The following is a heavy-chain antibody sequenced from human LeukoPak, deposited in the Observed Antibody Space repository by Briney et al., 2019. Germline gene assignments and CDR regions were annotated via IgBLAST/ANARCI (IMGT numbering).Heavy chain of an antibody. CDR3: AKDRARGYCSSTSCYPFAY. V-gene: IGHV3-23*01. D-gene: IGHD2-2*01. CDR2: ISGSGGST. J-gene: IGHJ4*02. CDR1: GFTFSSYA. Sequence: GGSLRLSCAASGFTFSSYAMSWVRQAPGKGVEWVSAISGSGGSTYYADSVKGRFTISRDNSKNTLYLQMNSLRAEDTAVYYCAKDRARGYCSSTSCYPFAYWGQGTLVTVSS.